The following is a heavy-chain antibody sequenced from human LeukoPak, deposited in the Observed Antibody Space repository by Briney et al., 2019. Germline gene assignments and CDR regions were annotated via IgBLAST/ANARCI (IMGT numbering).Heavy chain of an antibody. CDR2: IHHSGTT. CDR3: ARARTVRGVSPFDY. Sequence: SETLSLTCTVSGGSISSYYWGWIRQPPGKGLEWIGTIHHSGTTYYNPSLKSRVTISVDTSKNQFSLKLNSVTAADTAVYYCARARTVRGVSPFDYWGQGTLVTVSS. J-gene: IGHJ4*02. V-gene: IGHV4-38-2*02. CDR1: GGSISSYY. D-gene: IGHD3-10*01.